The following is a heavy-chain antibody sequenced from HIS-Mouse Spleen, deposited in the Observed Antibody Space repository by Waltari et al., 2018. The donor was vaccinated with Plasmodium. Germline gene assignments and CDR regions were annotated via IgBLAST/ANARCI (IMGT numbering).Heavy chain of an antibody. Sequence: QVQLVESGGGVVQPGGSLGLPCAACGFTFSSYGMHWVRQAPGKGLEWVAVISYDGSNKYYADSVKGRFTISRDNSKNTLYLQMNSLRAEDTAVYYCAKAQGVINFDYWGQGTLVTVSS. CDR1: GFTFSSYG. D-gene: IGHD3-16*01. CDR3: AKAQGVINFDY. J-gene: IGHJ4*02. CDR2: ISYDGSNK. V-gene: IGHV3-30*18.